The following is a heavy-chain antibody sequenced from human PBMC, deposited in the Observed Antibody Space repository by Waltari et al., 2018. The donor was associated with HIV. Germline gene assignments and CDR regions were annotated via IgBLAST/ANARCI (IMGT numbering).Heavy chain of an antibody. D-gene: IGHD1-7*01. Sequence: EVQLVESRGGLVQPGGSLRLSCAASGFTFSSYWTHWVRQAPGKGLVWVSRINSDGSSTSYADSVKGRFTISRDNAKNTLYLQMNSLRAEDTAVYYCARAGRDGKLPPDYWGQGTLVTVSS. CDR1: GFTFSSYW. J-gene: IGHJ4*02. CDR3: ARAGRDGKLPPDY. V-gene: IGHV3-74*01. CDR2: INSDGSST.